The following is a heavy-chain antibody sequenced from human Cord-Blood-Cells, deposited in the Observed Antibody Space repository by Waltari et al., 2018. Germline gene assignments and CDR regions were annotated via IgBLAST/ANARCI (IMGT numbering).Heavy chain of an antibody. V-gene: IGHV4-4*07. Sequence: QVQLQESGPGLVKPSETLSLTCTVSGGSISSYYWSWIRQPAGKGLEWIGRIYTSGSTNYNPSLKSRVTISVDTSKNQFSLKLSSVTAADTAVYYCARLLSSSWYWYFDLWGRGTLVTVSS. CDR2: IYTSGST. CDR3: ARLLSSSWYWYFDL. D-gene: IGHD6-13*01. J-gene: IGHJ2*01. CDR1: GGSISSYY.